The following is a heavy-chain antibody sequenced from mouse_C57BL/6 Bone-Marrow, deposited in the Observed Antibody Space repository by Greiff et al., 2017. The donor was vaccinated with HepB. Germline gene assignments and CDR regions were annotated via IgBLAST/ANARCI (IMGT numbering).Heavy chain of an antibody. V-gene: IGHV1-50*01. Sequence: VQLQQPGAELVKPGASVKLSCKASGYTFTSYWMQWVKQRPGQGLEWIGEIDPSDSNTNYNQKFKGKATLTVDTSPSTAYMQLSSLTSEDSAVYYCAKGITTVVASMDYWGQGTSVTVSS. J-gene: IGHJ4*01. CDR2: IDPSDSNT. CDR3: AKGITTVVASMDY. CDR1: GYTFTSYW. D-gene: IGHD1-1*01.